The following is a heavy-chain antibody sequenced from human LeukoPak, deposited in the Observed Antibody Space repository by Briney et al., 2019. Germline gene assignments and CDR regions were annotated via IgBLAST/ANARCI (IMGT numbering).Heavy chain of an antibody. CDR3: ARRVYGAHFDY. CDR2: ISTSGGTI. CDR1: GFTFNTYE. J-gene: IGHJ4*02. Sequence: GGSLRLSCAASGFTFNTYEMNWVRQAPGKGLEWVSYISTSGGTIYYADSVKGRFTISRDNAKNSLYLQMNSLRAEDTAVYYCARRVYGAHFDYWGQGNLVTVSS. V-gene: IGHV3-48*03. D-gene: IGHD4-17*01.